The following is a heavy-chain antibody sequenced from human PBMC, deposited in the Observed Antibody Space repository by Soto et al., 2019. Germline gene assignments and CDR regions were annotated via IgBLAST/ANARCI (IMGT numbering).Heavy chain of an antibody. CDR3: AKNNDWSFYYYGMDV. CDR2: ISGSGGST. D-gene: IGHD3-9*01. V-gene: IGHV3-23*01. Sequence: QXPXKGLEWVSAISGSGGSTYYADSVKGRFTISRDNSKNALYLQMNSLRAEDTAVYYCAKNNDWSFYYYGMDVWGQGTTVTVSS. J-gene: IGHJ6*02.